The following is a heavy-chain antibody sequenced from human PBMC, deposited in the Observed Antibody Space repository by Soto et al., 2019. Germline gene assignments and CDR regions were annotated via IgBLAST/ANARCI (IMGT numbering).Heavy chain of an antibody. Sequence: GGSLRLSCGASGFIFSNFDMHWVRQTTEKGLEWVSGIGFAGDTNYSGSVKGRFTISRENAKNSLFLQMNSLRVGDTAVYYCVIGLPGVFYTWGQVTLVTVSS. CDR2: IGFAGDT. V-gene: IGHV3-13*01. D-gene: IGHD3-10*01. CDR3: VIGLPGVFYT. CDR1: GFIFSNFD. J-gene: IGHJ5*02.